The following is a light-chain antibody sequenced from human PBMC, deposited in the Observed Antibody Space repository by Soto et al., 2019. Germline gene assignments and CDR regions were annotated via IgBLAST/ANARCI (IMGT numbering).Light chain of an antibody. CDR1: QSVSNDF. Sequence: EIVLTQSPGILSLSPGERATLSCRASQSVSNDFLAWYQQKPGQAPRLLIYGASTRATDVPDRLSGSGSGADFTLTISSLEPEDFAIYYCQQYNNWPQTFGQGTKVDIK. J-gene: IGKJ1*01. CDR2: GAS. CDR3: QQYNNWPQT. V-gene: IGKV3-20*01.